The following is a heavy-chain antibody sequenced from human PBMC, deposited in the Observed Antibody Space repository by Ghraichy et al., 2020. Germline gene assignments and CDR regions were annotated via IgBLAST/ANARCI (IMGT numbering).Heavy chain of an antibody. CDR3: ARSPTVTTKGAAHLDY. V-gene: IGHV3-53*01. Sequence: LSLTCAASGFTVSSNYMTWVRQAPGKGLEWVSVIYSGGGTYYTDSVKGRFTISRDNSKNTLYLQMNSLRAGDPAVYYCARSPTVTTKGAAHLDYWGQGTLVTVSS. D-gene: IGHD1-7*01. CDR2: IYSGGGT. J-gene: IGHJ4*02. CDR1: GFTVSSNY.